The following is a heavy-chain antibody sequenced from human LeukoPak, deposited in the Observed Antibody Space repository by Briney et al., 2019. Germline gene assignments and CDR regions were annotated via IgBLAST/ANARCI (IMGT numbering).Heavy chain of an antibody. CDR3: ARWAAAGTSFDY. D-gene: IGHD6-13*01. Sequence: GGSLRLSCAASGFTFSSYDMHWVRQATGKGLEWVSAIGTAGDTYYPGSVKGRFTISRENAKNSLYLQMNSLRAGDTAVYYCARWAAAGTSFDYWGQGTLVTVSS. CDR1: GFTFSSYD. J-gene: IGHJ4*02. V-gene: IGHV3-13*01. CDR2: IGTAGDT.